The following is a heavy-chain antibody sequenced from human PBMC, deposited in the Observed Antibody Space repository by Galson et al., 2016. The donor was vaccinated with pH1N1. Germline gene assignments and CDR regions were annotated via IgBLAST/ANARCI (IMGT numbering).Heavy chain of an antibody. CDR2: MNPNNDNT. CDR3: ARGGYCSGGSCYDVFDY. CDR1: GYTFTDYD. Sequence: SVKVSCKASGYTFTDYDINWVRQGTGQGLEWMGWMNPNNDNTGYAQKFQGRVTMTRNTSISTAYMGLSSLRSEDTAVYYCARGGYCSGGSCYDVFDYWGQGTLATVS. D-gene: IGHD2-15*01. J-gene: IGHJ4*02. V-gene: IGHV1-8*01.